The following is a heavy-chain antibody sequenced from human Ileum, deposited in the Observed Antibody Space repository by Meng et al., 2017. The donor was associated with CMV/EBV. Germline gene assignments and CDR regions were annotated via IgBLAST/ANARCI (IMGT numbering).Heavy chain of an antibody. J-gene: IGHJ5*02. CDR2: IYCDNDK. CDR3: AHILTVSNWFDP. D-gene: IGHD3-9*01. Sequence: QITLKESGPTLVKRTQTLTLTCTFSGFSLSTSGVGVVWIRQPPGKALEWLALIYCDNDKRYSPSLKSRLTITKDTSKNQVVLTMTNMNPVDTATYYCAHILTVSNWFDPWGQGTLVTVSS. V-gene: IGHV2-5*02. CDR1: GFSLSTSGVG.